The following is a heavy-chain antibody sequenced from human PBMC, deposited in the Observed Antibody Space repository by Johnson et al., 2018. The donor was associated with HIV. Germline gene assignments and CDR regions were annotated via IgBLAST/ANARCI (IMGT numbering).Heavy chain of an antibody. D-gene: IGHD7-27*01. CDR2: ISYDGSNK. V-gene: IGHV3-30*04. J-gene: IGHJ3*02. Sequence: QEQLVESGGGVVQPGRSLRLSCAASGFTFSDYAMHWVRQAPGKGLEWVAVISYDGSNKYYADSVKGRFTISRDNSKNTLYLQVNSLRAEDTAVFYCGMSGVEDAAFDIWGQGTMVTVSS. CDR1: GFTFSDYA. CDR3: GMSGVEDAAFDI.